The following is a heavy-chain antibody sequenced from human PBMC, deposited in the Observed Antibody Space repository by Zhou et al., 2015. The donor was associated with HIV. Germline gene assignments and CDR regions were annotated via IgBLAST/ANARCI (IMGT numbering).Heavy chain of an antibody. CDR1: GGTFSSYA. J-gene: IGHJ6*03. CDR2: IIPIFGTA. D-gene: IGHD3-10*01. V-gene: IGHV1-69*01. Sequence: QVQLVQSGAEVKKPGSSVKVSCKASGGTFSSYAISWVRQAPGQGLEWMGGIIPIFGTANYAQKFQGRVTITVDESTSTAYMELSSLRSEDTAVYYCARALDYYGSGSYYNMDVWGKGTTVTVSS. CDR3: ARALDYYGSGSYYNMDV.